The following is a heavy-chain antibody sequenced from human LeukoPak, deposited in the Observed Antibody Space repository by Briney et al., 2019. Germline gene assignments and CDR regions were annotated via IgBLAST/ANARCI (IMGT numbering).Heavy chain of an antibody. J-gene: IGHJ6*02. CDR1: GGSISSYY. CDR2: IYYSGST. D-gene: IGHD6-13*01. V-gene: IGHV4-59*08. CDR3: ARLKAAAGTRYYYYGMDV. Sequence: PSETLSLTCTVSGGSISSYYWSWIRQPPGKGLEWVGYIYYSGSTNYNPPLKSRVTISVDTSKNQFSLKLSSVTAADTAVYYCARLKAAAGTRYYYYGMDVWGQGTTVTVSS.